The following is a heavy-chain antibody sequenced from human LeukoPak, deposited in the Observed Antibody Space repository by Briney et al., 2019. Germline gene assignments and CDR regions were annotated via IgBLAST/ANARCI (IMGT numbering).Heavy chain of an antibody. CDR2: INTTTGNP. J-gene: IGHJ6*03. V-gene: IGHV7-4-1*02. Sequence: ASVKVSCKASGYTFTHYAMNWVRQAPGQGLEWMGWINTTTGNPTYAQGFTGRFVFSLDTSVSTAYLQISSLKAEDTAVYYCARKAKARSYNSSWHYYYYYYMDVWGKGTTVTVSS. CDR3: ARKAKARSYNSSWHYYYYYYMDV. D-gene: IGHD6-13*01. CDR1: GYTFTHYA.